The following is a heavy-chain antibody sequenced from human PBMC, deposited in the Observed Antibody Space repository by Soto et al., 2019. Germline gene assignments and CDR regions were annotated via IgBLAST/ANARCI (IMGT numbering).Heavy chain of an antibody. V-gene: IGHV3-23*01. CDR2: ISGRGDDT. J-gene: IGHJ4*02. Sequence: EVQLLESGGDLVQPGGSLRLSCAASGFTFSSYAMSWVGQAPGKGLEWVSTISGRGDDTYYTDSVKGRFTISRDNSKNTLYVHMISLRAEDTAVYYCARAQPTYSSSYFDYWGQGTLVTVSS. D-gene: IGHD3-22*01. CDR1: GFTFSSYA. CDR3: ARAQPTYSSSYFDY.